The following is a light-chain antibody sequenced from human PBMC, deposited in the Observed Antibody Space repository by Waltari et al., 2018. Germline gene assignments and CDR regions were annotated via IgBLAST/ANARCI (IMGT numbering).Light chain of an antibody. CDR2: RAS. CDR3: QHGYGSPYS. Sequence: DIQMTQSPSSLSASIGDRVTITCRASANINSYLNWYQQKPGKAPKLLNYRASTLQPGVPSRFSGSVSGADYTFTITSLQSEDIATYYCQHGYGSPYSFGQGTKVEIK. CDR1: ANINSY. J-gene: IGKJ2*03. V-gene: IGKV1-39*01.